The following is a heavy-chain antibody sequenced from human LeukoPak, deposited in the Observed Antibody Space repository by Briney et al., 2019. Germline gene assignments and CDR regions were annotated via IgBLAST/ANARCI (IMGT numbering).Heavy chain of an antibody. CDR2: VNPDSGGI. CDR1: GYTFTDNY. V-gene: IGHV1-2*06. CDR3: ARAQNYHDRSGYSDDTFDV. J-gene: IGHJ3*01. D-gene: IGHD3-22*01. Sequence: GASVKVSCKASGYTFTDNYIHWVRQAPGQGLEWMGRVNPDSGGINYAQKFQGRVTMTRATSINTAFVELRRLRPDDTATYYCARAQNYHDRSGYSDDTFDVWGHGTMITVSS.